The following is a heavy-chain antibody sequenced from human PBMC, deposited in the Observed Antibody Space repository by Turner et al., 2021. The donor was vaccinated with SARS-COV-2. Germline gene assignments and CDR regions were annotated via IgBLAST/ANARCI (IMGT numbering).Heavy chain of an antibody. CDR2: IKQDASEI. J-gene: IGHJ4*02. CDR1: GFRFSDYH. Sequence: EVQLVESGGGLVQPGGSLRLSCAASGFRFSDYHMDWVRQAPGKGLEWVATIKQDASEIYYADSVKGRFTIFRDNANNSLHLQMNSLRAEDTGVYYCARGRFLEDYWGRGTLITVSS. V-gene: IGHV3-7*03. D-gene: IGHD3-3*01. CDR3: ARGRFLEDY.